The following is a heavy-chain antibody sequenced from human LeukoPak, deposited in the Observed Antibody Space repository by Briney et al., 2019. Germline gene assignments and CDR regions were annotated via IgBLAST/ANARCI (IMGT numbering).Heavy chain of an antibody. Sequence: GGSLRLSCAASGFTFSSYAMSWVRQAPGKGLEWVSVISGSGGSIYYADSVKGRFTISRDNSKNTLYLQMNSLRAEDTAIYYCAKEGGTYDFFGGFFDYWGQGTLVTVSS. V-gene: IGHV3-23*01. J-gene: IGHJ4*02. CDR1: GFTFSSYA. CDR2: ISGSGGSI. D-gene: IGHD3-3*01. CDR3: AKEGGTYDFFGGFFDY.